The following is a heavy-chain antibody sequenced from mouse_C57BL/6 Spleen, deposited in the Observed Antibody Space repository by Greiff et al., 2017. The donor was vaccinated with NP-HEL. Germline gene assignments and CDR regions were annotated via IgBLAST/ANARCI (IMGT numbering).Heavy chain of an antibody. CDR2: ISDGGSYT. V-gene: IGHV5-4*01. CDR3: ARASTTVVAPYYAMDY. Sequence: EVQLVESGGGLVKPGGSLKLSCAASGFTFSSYAMSWVRQTPEKRLEWVATISDGGSYTYYPDNVKGRFTISRDNAKNNLYLQMSHLKSEDTAMYYCARASTTVVAPYYAMDYWGQGTSVTVSS. D-gene: IGHD1-1*01. CDR1: GFTFSSYA. J-gene: IGHJ4*01.